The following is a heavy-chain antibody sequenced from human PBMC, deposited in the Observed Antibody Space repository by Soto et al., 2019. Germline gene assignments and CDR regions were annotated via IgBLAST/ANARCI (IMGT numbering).Heavy chain of an antibody. CDR3: ARGDMVVVPAAIGGYYQYVMDV. CDR1: GGTFSSHA. V-gene: IGHV1-69*13. J-gene: IGHJ6*02. D-gene: IGHD2-2*02. CDR2: IIPIFGTA. Sequence: GASVKVSCKASGGTFSSHAISWVRQAPGQGLEWMGGIIPIFGTANYAQKFQGRVTITADESTSTAYMELSSLSSEDTAVYYCARGDMVVVPAAIGGYYQYVMDVWGQGTTVTVSS.